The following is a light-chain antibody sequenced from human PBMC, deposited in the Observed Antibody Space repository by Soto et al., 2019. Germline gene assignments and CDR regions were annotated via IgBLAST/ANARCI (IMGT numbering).Light chain of an antibody. CDR2: AAS. V-gene: IGKV1-39*01. J-gene: IGKJ2*01. Sequence: DIQMTQSPSSLSASVGDRVSITCRASQSIGTYLNWYQKKPGKAPKLLIHAASSLHSGVPSRFSGSGSGTDLTLTISSLQPEDFATYYCQQSYSTPPDTFGQGTKLEIK. CDR3: QQSYSTPPDT. CDR1: QSIGTY.